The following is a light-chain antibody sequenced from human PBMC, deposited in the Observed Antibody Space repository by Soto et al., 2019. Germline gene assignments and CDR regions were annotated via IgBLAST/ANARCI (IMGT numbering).Light chain of an antibody. CDR3: QQYNNWPPDRT. V-gene: IGKV3-15*01. CDR2: VAS. CDR1: QSVGSN. J-gene: IGKJ1*01. Sequence: EIVMTQSPATLSVSPGERATLSCRASQSVGSNLAWYQQKPGQAPRLIIYVASTRATGIPARFSGSGSVTEFTLTISSLQSEDFAIYFCQQYNNWPPDRTFGQGTNVEIK.